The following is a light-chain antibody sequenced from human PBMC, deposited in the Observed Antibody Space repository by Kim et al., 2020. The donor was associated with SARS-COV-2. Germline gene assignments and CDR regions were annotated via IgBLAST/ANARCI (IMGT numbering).Light chain of an antibody. CDR3: LQCKVWPCT. V-gene: IGKV3-15*01. J-gene: IGKJ1*01. Sequence: EIVMTQSPATLSVSPGERVTLSCRASQSISSNLGWYQQKPGQAPRLLIYVASTRATDIPARFTGSVSGTEFTLTISSLQAEDFAEYCCLQCKVWPCTFGHGTTMDIK. CDR1: QSISSN. CDR2: VAS.